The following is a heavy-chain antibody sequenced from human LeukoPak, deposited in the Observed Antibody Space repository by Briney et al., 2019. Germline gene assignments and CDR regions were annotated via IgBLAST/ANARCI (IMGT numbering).Heavy chain of an antibody. Sequence: PSETLSLTCTVSRASISSYYSCWIRQPPGRGLEWMGYISCSVSTSYNTSLMSRVTISLHTSKNQVSLKLSSVTAADTAVYYCARYRLRYCGGDCPPDFDYWGQGTLVTVSS. CDR1: RASISSYY. CDR3: ARYRLRYCGGDCPPDFDY. CDR2: ISCSVST. D-gene: IGHD2-21*02. J-gene: IGHJ4*02. V-gene: IGHV4-59*01.